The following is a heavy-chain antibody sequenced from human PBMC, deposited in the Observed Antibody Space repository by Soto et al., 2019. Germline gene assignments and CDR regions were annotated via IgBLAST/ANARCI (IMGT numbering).Heavy chain of an antibody. Sequence: VGSLRLSCAASVFACSNYLTHLVRQAPGKGLVWVSRINGDWITTTYADFVKGRFTISRDNAKNTLYLQMDSLGADDTAVYYCTRGGNSETYWGLFEYWGQGVLVNVSS. D-gene: IGHD7-27*01. CDR1: VFACSNYL. CDR3: TRGGNSETYWGLFEY. CDR2: INGDWITT. V-gene: IGHV3-74*01. J-gene: IGHJ4*02.